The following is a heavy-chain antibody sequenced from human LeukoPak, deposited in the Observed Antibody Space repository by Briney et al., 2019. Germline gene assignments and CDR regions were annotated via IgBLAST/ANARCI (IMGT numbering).Heavy chain of an antibody. V-gene: IGHV3-21*04. D-gene: IGHD3-22*01. CDR1: GFTFSSYS. CDR2: ISSSSSYI. CDR3: ARAPYYYDSSGYYFDY. J-gene: IGHJ4*02. Sequence: PGGSLRLACAASGFTFSSYSMNWVRQAPGKGLEWVSSISSSSSYIYYADSVKGRFTISRDNAKNSLYLQMNSLRAEDTAVYYCARAPYYYDSSGYYFDYWGQGTLVTVSS.